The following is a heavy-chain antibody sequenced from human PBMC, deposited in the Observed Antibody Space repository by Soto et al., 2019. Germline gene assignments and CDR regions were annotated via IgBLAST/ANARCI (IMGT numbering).Heavy chain of an antibody. CDR3: ARGVTGGLNDY. CDR2: IGAYNGNT. CDR1: GYTFTNYV. Sequence: QVQLVQSGAEVKKPGASVKVSWKASGYTFTNYVITWVRQAPGQGLEWMGWIGAYNGNTNYPQSIQGRVTMSADTSTNTAYMELRSLRSDDTAVYFCARGVTGGLNDYWGQGTLVTVSS. J-gene: IGHJ4*02. V-gene: IGHV1-18*01. D-gene: IGHD3-16*01.